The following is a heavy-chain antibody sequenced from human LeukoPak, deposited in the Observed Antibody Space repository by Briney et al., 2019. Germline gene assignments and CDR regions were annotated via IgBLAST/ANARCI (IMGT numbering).Heavy chain of an antibody. V-gene: IGHV3-7*01. CDR3: AREKALDY. J-gene: IGHJ4*02. CDR2: IKQDGSEK. Sequence: GGSLRLSCAASGFTFSSYAMTWVRQAPGKGLEWVANIKQDGSEKYYVDSVKGRFTISRDNAKNSLFLQMNSLRAEDTAVYYCAREKALDYWGQGVLVTVSS. CDR1: GFTFSSYA.